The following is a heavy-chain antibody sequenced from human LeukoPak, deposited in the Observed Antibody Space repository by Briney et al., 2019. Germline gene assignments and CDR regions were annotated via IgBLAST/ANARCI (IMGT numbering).Heavy chain of an antibody. V-gene: IGHV4-38-2*02. Sequence: SETLSLTCTVSGYSISSGYYWGWIRQPPGEGLEWIGSIYHSGSTYYNPSLKSRVTISVDTSKNQFSLKLSSVTAADTAVYYCARGDGSGRNDMDVWGKGTTVTVSS. CDR1: GYSISSGYY. CDR3: ARGDGSGRNDMDV. D-gene: IGHD3-10*01. CDR2: IYHSGST. J-gene: IGHJ6*03.